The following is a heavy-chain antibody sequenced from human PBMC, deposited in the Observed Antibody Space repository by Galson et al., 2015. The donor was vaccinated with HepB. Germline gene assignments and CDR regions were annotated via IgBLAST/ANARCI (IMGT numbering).Heavy chain of an antibody. CDR3: ARDKWLCGGDCYAPLDY. CDR1: GFTFSSYW. D-gene: IGHD2-21*02. CDR2: IKQDGSEK. J-gene: IGHJ4*02. Sequence: SLRLSCAASGFTFSSYWMSWVRQAPGKGLEWVANIKQDGSEKYYVDSVKGRFTISRDNAKNSLYLQMSSLRAEDTAVYYCARDKWLCGGDCYAPLDYWGQGTLVTVSS. V-gene: IGHV3-7*01.